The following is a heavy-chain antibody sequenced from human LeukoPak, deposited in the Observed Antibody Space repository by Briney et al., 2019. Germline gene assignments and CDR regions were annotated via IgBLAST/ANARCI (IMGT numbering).Heavy chain of an antibody. CDR3: TRVVNGGHFDY. D-gene: IGHD2-8*01. V-gene: IGHV4-59*01. J-gene: IGHJ4*02. CDR1: GASINDYY. CDR2: VYHTGTS. Sequence: PSVTLSLTCSVSGASINDYYWTWIRQPPGKGLEWIGYVYHTGTSGYHPSLKSRVAMSLDTSKNQVSLKLRSVTAADRAVYFCTRVVNGGHFDYWGQGTLVTVSS.